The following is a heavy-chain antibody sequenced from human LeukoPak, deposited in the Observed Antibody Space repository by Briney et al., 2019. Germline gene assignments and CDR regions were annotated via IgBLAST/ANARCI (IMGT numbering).Heavy chain of an antibody. D-gene: IGHD2-2*01. V-gene: IGHV3-30-3*01. CDR1: GFTFSSYA. Sequence: GGSLRLSCAASGFTFSSYAMHWVRQAPGKGLEWVAVISYDGSNKYYADSVKGRFTISRDNPKNTLYLQVNSLRAEDTAVYYCARQYQLLHWFDPWGQGTLVTVSS. CDR2: ISYDGSNK. J-gene: IGHJ5*02. CDR3: ARQYQLLHWFDP.